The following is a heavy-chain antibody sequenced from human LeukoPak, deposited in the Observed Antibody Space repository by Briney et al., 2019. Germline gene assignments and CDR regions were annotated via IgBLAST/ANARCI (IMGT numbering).Heavy chain of an antibody. CDR3: ARDYGSGSFAY. J-gene: IGHJ4*02. Sequence: GGSLRLSCAASGFTFSDYYMSWLRQAQGKGLEWVSYISSSSSYTNYADSVKGRFTISRDNAKNSLYLQMNSLRAEDTAVYYCARDYGSGSFAYWGQGTLVTVSS. D-gene: IGHD3-10*01. V-gene: IGHV3-11*06. CDR1: GFTFSDYY. CDR2: ISSSSSYT.